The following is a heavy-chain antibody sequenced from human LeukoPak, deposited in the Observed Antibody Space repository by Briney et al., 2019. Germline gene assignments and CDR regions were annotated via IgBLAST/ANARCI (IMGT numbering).Heavy chain of an antibody. Sequence: PSETLSLTCTVSGGSFSGGSYYWSWNRPPAGQGLVWIGRIYTRGSTNYTPSLRSRVTISVDTSKNQFSLKLSSVTAADTAVYYCARESAGGSYYVWGQGTLVTVSS. D-gene: IGHD1-26*01. CDR2: IYTRGST. CDR1: GGSFSGGSYY. J-gene: IGHJ4*02. V-gene: IGHV4-61*02. CDR3: ARESAGGSYYV.